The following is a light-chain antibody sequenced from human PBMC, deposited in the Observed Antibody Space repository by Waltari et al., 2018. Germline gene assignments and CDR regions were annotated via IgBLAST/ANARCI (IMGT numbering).Light chain of an antibody. CDR2: STT. Sequence: QSVLTQPPSASGTPGQRVTISCSGRSSNIGSNSVNWYQQLPGTAPKLLIYSTTQRPSGGPGRFSGSKSGSSASLAIIGLQSEDEADYYCAAWDGSLKGVIFGGGTKLTVL. J-gene: IGLJ2*01. CDR1: SSNIGSNS. V-gene: IGLV1-44*01. CDR3: AAWDGSLKGVI.